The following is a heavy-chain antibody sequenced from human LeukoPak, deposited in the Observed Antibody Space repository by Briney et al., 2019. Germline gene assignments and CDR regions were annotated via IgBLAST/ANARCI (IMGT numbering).Heavy chain of an antibody. CDR3: ARFVGVVLFDY. J-gene: IGHJ4*02. V-gene: IGHV3-21*01. CDR1: GFTFSTYN. D-gene: IGHD3-3*01. Sequence: MAGGSLRLSCAASGFTFSTYNMNWVRQAPGKGLEWVSSISSSSSYIYYADSVKGRFTISRDKAKNSLYLQMNSLRAEDTAVYYCARFVGVVLFDYWGQGTLVTVSS. CDR2: ISSSSSYI.